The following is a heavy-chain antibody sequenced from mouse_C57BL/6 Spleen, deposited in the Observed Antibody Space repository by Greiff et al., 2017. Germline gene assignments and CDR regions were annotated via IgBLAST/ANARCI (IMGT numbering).Heavy chain of an antibody. V-gene: IGHV5-6*01. CDR2: ISSGGSYT. CDR1: GFTFSSYG. Sequence: EVMLVESGGDLVKPGGSLKLSCAASGFTFSSYGMSWVRQTPDKRLEWVATISSGGSYTYYPDSVKGRFTISRDNAKNTLYLQMSSLKSEDTAMYYCARLEDYYGSSWFAYWGQGTLVTVSA. J-gene: IGHJ3*01. D-gene: IGHD1-1*01. CDR3: ARLEDYYGSSWFAY.